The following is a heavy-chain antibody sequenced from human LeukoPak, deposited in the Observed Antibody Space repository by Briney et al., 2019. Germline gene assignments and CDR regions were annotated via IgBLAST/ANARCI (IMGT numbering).Heavy chain of an antibody. CDR1: GDSVSSNSAA. CDR2: TYYRSKWYN. CDR3: ARGNTGTASRYFDWFAPSRYGMDV. V-gene: IGHV6-1*01. J-gene: IGHJ6*02. Sequence: SQTLSLTCAISGDSVSSNSAAWNWIRQSPSRGLEWLGRTYYRSKWYNDYAVPVKSRVTINPDTSKNQFSLQLNSVTPEDTAVYYCARGNTGTASRYFDWFAPSRYGMDVWGQGTTVTVSS. D-gene: IGHD3-9*01.